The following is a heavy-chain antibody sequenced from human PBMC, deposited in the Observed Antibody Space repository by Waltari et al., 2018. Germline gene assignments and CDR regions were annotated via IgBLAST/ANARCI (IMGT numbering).Heavy chain of an antibody. D-gene: IGHD1-26*01. CDR3: APLGASSLTLTA. CDR2: ISGSGSPT. V-gene: IGHV3-48*01. Sequence: EVQLVESGGGLVQPGGSLRLSCAASGSPFSTSGMNWVRQAPGKGLEWVSHISGSGSPTYYADSVKGRFTISRDNAMNSLYLQMNSLRAEDTAVYYCAPLGASSLTLTAWGQGTLVTVSS. CDR1: GSPFSTSG. J-gene: IGHJ4*02.